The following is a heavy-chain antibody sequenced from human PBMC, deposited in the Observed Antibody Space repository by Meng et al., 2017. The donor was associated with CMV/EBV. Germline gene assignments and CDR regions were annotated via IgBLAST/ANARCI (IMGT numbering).Heavy chain of an antibody. CDR1: GFSFSDYN. J-gene: IGHJ4*02. Sequence: GFSFSDYNRTWLRQAPWKGLGWVSYISSSGSTIYYADSVKGRFTISRDNAKNSLYLQMNSLGAEDTAVYYCAGWGAIVVVPAASDYWGQETLVTVSS. CDR3: AGWGAIVVVPAASDY. V-gene: IGHV3-11*04. CDR2: ISSSGSTI. D-gene: IGHD2-2*01.